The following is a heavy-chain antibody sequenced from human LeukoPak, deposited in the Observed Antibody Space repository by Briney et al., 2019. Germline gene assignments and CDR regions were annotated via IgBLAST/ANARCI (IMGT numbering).Heavy chain of an antibody. CDR2: INHSGST. D-gene: IGHD5-18*01. V-gene: IGHV4-34*01. CDR3: ARWRGYSYGGGSSDY. CDR1: GGSFSGYY. Sequence: PSETLSLTCAVYGGSFSGYYWSWIRQHPGKGLEWIGEINHSGSTNYNPSLKSRVTISVDTSKNQFSLKLSSVTAADTAVYYCARWRGYSYGGGSSDYWGQGTLVTVSS. J-gene: IGHJ4*02.